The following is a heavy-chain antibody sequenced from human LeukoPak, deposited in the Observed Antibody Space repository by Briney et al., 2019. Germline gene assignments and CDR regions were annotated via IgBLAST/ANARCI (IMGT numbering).Heavy chain of an antibody. CDR2: INTDGTTT. CDR3: TRGNYGADY. CDR1: GFAFSSYW. D-gene: IGHD4/OR15-4a*01. V-gene: IGHV3-74*01. J-gene: IGHJ4*02. Sequence: GGSLRLSCAASGFAFSSYWMLWVRQAPGKGLVLVSRINTDGTTTNYADSVKGRFAISRDNAKNTLYLLMNSLRAEDTAVYYCTRGNYGADYWGQGTLVTVSS.